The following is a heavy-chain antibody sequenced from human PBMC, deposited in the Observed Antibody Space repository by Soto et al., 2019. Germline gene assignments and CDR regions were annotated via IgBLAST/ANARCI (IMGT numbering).Heavy chain of an antibody. D-gene: IGHD2-2*01. CDR1: GFRFSSYS. V-gene: IGHV3-23*01. CDR3: ATMHGYFEY. Sequence: PGGSLRLACADSGFRFSSYSMSWVRQTPGKGLEWVAAITATGDRTYYADSVTGRFTISRDNSKKTHYLQMTSLRAEDTAMYYCATMHGYFEYWGQGTPVTVSS. CDR2: ITATGDRT. J-gene: IGHJ4*02.